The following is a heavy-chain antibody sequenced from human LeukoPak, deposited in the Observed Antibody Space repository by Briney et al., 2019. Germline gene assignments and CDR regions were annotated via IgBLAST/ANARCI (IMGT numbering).Heavy chain of an antibody. CDR2: INHSGSA. V-gene: IGHV4-34*01. J-gene: IGHJ4*02. Sequence: SETLSFTCAVSGGPFSGYYWTWIRQPPGKGLEWIGEINHSGSANYNPSLMSRVTISLDTSKNHLSLNLSSVTAADTAVYYCARGQGTVTTHWGQGTLVTVSS. CDR1: GGPFSGYY. D-gene: IGHD4-11*01. CDR3: ARGQGTVTTH.